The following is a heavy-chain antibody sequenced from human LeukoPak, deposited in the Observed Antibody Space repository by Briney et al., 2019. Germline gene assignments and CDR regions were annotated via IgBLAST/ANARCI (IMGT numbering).Heavy chain of an antibody. J-gene: IGHJ4*02. V-gene: IGHV3-7*03. CDR3: ARDHDFWSGYDDPTRAEEVNFDY. D-gene: IGHD3-3*01. Sequence: GGSLRLSCAASGFTFSAYWMSWVRQAPGKGLEWVANIKQDGSDKYYVDSVKGRFTISRDNAKNSLYLQMNSLRSDDTAVYYCARDHDFWSGYDDPTRAEEVNFDYWGQGTLVTVSS. CDR2: IKQDGSDK. CDR1: GFTFSAYW.